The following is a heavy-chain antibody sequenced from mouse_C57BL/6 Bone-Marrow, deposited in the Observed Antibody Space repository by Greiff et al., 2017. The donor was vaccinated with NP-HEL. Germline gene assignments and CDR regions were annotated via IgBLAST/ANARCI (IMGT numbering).Heavy chain of an antibody. V-gene: IGHV1-55*01. D-gene: IGHD1-1*01. Sequence: VQLQQPGAELVKPGASVKMSCKASGYTFTSYWITWVKQRPGQGLEWIGDIYPGSGSTNYNEKFKSKATLTVDTSSSTAYMQLSSLTSEDSAVYYCAREIIYYYGSSYYYYAMDYWGQGTSVTVSS. CDR3: AREIIYYYGSSYYYYAMDY. CDR2: IYPGSGST. J-gene: IGHJ4*01. CDR1: GYTFTSYW.